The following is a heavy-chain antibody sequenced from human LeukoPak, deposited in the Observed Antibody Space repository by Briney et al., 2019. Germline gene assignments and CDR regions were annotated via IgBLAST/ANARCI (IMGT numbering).Heavy chain of an antibody. J-gene: IGHJ4*02. CDR2: MNPNSGNT. D-gene: IGHD3-16*02. Sequence: ASVKVSCKASGYTFTSYDINWVRQATGQGLEWMGWMNPNSGNTNYAQKLQGRVTMTTDTSTSTAYMELRSLRSDDTAVYYCARNTVTFGGVIAYWGQGTLVTVSS. V-gene: IGHV1-18*01. CDR1: GYTFTSYD. CDR3: ARNTVTFGGVIAY.